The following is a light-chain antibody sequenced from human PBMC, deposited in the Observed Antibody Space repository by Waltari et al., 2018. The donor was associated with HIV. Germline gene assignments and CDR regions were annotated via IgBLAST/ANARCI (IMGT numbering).Light chain of an antibody. Sequence: QSALTQPPSVSGSPGQSVTISCTGTTSHVGAYNFVSWYQQHPGKAPKVLIYDVSKQPSGVPDRFSGSKSGNTASLTISGLQAEDEADYYCCSYAGSYTWVFGGGTKLTVL. V-gene: IGLV2-11*01. CDR2: DVS. J-gene: IGLJ3*02. CDR1: TSHVGAYNF. CDR3: CSYAGSYTWV.